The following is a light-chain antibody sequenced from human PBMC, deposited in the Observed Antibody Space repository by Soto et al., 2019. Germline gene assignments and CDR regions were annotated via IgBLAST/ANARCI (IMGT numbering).Light chain of an antibody. CDR2: GAS. CDR3: QHYGSSSL. J-gene: IGKJ1*01. CDR1: QSVSSSY. Sequence: EIELTQSPGTLSLSPGERATISCRASQSVSSSYLAWYQQKPGPANMLLIYGASSKATGIPDRFSGSGARTDFTLTISRLPPEYVAVYYRQHYGSSSLFGQGTKVEIK. V-gene: IGKV3-20*01.